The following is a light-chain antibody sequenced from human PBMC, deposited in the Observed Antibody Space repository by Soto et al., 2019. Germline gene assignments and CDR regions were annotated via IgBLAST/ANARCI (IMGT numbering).Light chain of an antibody. CDR2: WAS. CDR1: QSVLYSSNNKNY. CDR3: QQYYSTSLN. J-gene: IGKJ4*01. V-gene: IGKV4-1*01. Sequence: DIVMTQSPDSLAVSLGERATINCKSSQSVLYSSNNKNYLAWYQQKPGQPSKLLIYWASTRESGVPDRFSGSGSGKDFTLTISSLQAEDVAVYYCQQYYSTSLNFGGGTKVDIK.